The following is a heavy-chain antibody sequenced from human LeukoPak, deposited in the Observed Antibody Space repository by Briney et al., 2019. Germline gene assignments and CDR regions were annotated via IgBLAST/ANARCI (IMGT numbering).Heavy chain of an antibody. Sequence: PGGSLRLSCAASGFTFSTYVMTWVRQAPGKGLEWVSAIGRSALNTYYTDSVKGRFTISRDNSINALYLQMNSLRADDTAVYYCAMGYTDYVPPDYWGRGTLVTVSS. CDR3: AMGYTDYVPPDY. CDR1: GFTFSTYV. CDR2: IGRSALNT. J-gene: IGHJ4*02. D-gene: IGHD4-17*01. V-gene: IGHV3-23*05.